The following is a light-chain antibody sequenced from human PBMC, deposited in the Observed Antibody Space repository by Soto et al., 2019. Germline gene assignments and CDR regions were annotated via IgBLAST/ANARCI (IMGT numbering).Light chain of an antibody. V-gene: IGKV1-5*01. CDR1: QSISSW. CDR3: QQYNSYSVT. Sequence: EIQMTQSPSTLSASVGDRVTITCRASQSISSWLAWYQQKPGKAPKLLIYDASSLESGVPSRFSGSGSGTEFTLTISSLQPDDFATYYCQQYNSYSVTFGQGTKVDIK. CDR2: DAS. J-gene: IGKJ1*01.